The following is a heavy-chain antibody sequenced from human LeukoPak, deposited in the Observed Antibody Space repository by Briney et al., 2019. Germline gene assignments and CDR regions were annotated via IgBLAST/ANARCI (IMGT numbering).Heavy chain of an antibody. CDR1: GFTFSSYW. D-gene: IGHD1-1*01. Sequence: PGGSLRLSCAASGFTFSSYWMSWVRQAPGKGLEWVANIKGDGSLKYYVDSVKGRFTISRDNAKNSLYLQLNSLRAEDTAVYYCARITVSSLELNYFDYWGQGTLVTVSS. J-gene: IGHJ4*02. V-gene: IGHV3-7*01. CDR2: IKGDGSLK. CDR3: ARITVSSLELNYFDY.